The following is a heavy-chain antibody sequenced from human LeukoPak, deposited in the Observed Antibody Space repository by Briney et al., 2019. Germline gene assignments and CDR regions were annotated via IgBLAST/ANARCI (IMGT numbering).Heavy chain of an antibody. Sequence: GTSLRLSCAASGFTFSNYAMHWVRQAPGKGLEWVALISYGGSDKYYTDSVKGRFTVSRDNSRNTLYLQMNSLRPEDTAVYYCAKAVSGSYPETRHFDYWSQGSLVTVSS. CDR1: GFTFSNYA. CDR3: AKAVSGSYPETRHFDY. CDR2: ISYGGSDK. D-gene: IGHD1-26*01. J-gene: IGHJ4*02. V-gene: IGHV3-30*18.